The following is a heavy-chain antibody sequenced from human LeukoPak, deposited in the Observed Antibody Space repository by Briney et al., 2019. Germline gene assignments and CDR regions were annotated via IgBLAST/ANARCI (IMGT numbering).Heavy chain of an antibody. CDR1: GFSFSDYW. CDR2: IKSDGTGA. D-gene: IGHD1-14*01. CDR3: AKDPEGPNRYMDV. V-gene: IGHV3-74*01. Sequence: PGGSLRLSCAASGFSFSDYWMLWVREVPEKGLEWVSRIKSDGTGATYAGSVNGRFTMSRDNAENTLYLQMNSLRDEDTGIYYCAKDPEGPNRYMDVWGKGTTVTVSS. J-gene: IGHJ6*03.